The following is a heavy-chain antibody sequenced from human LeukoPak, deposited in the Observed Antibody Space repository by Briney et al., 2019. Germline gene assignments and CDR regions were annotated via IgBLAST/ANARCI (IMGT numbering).Heavy chain of an antibody. CDR3: ARPPTAGGDY. V-gene: IGHV5-51*01. CDR2: IYPDDSDT. D-gene: IGHD4-11*01. CDR1: GYTFTSYW. J-gene: IGHJ4*02. Sequence: GESLKISCKGFGYTFTSYWIGWVRQMPGKGLEWMGIIYPDDSDTRYSPSFQGQVTISADKSITTAYLQWSSLKASDTAMYYCARPPTAGGDYWGQGTLVTVSS.